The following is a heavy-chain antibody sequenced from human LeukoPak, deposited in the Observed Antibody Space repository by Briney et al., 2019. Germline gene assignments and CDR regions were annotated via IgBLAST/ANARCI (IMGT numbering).Heavy chain of an antibody. CDR3: AIGGYCNSTTCDAFDF. CDR1: GLTFSSHS. CDR2: ISITSAYI. V-gene: IGHV3-21*01. J-gene: IGHJ3*01. D-gene: IGHD2/OR15-2a*01. Sequence: GGSLRLSCVGSGLTFSSHSMNWVRQAPGKGLEWVSSISITSAYIYYADSMKGRITISRDNAKNSLYLQMNTLRAEDTAIYYCAIGGYCNSTTCDAFDFWGRGTTVTVSS.